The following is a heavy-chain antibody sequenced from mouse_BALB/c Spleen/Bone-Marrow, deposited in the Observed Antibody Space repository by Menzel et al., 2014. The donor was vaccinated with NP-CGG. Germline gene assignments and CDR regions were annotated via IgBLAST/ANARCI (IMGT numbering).Heavy chain of an antibody. D-gene: IGHD2-4*01. CDR1: GFTFSSYS. CDR3: SKDGGYDYSYYLDY. Sequence: EVHLVESGGGLVKPGGSLKLSCAASGFTFSSYSMSWVRQTPEKRLEWVATISSGGHDTYYPDSVKGRFTISRDNAKNTLYLQMSSLKSEDTAMYYCSKDGGYDYSYYLDYWGQGATLTVSS. V-gene: IGHV5-6-4*01. J-gene: IGHJ2*01. CDR2: ISSGGHDT.